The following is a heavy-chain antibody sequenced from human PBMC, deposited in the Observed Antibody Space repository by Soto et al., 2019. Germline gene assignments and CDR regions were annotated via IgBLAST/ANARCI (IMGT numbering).Heavy chain of an antibody. D-gene: IGHD5-18*01. V-gene: IGHV4-39*01. CDR2: IYYSGTT. Sequence: ETLSLTCTVSGDSITSSSYHWGWIRQPPGKGLEWIGSIYYSGTTFYNPSLKSRVTISVDTSKNQFSLKLSSVTAADTVIYYCVRLVKGGNSYGYIDNWGQGTLVTVSS. CDR1: GDSITSSSYH. J-gene: IGHJ4*02. CDR3: VRLVKGGNSYGYIDN.